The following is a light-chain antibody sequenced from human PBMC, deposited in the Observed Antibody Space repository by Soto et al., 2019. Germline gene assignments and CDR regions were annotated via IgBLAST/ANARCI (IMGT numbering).Light chain of an antibody. CDR1: QSVNSNY. Sequence: EIVLTQSPGTLSLSPGDRATLSCRASQSVNSNYLAWYQRKPGQAPRLLIYGASNRATDIPYRFSASGSGKDFTLTITRLEAEDFVVYYCQQYDSTPPTFGQGTKVEVK. V-gene: IGKV3-20*01. J-gene: IGKJ1*01. CDR3: QQYDSTPPT. CDR2: GAS.